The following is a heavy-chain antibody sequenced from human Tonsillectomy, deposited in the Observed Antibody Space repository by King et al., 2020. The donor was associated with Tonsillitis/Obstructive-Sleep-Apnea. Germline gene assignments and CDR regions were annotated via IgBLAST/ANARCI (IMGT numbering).Heavy chain of an antibody. J-gene: IGHJ4*02. CDR2: IYWDDDK. D-gene: IGHD2-15*01. CDR1: GFSLSTSGVG. CDR3: AHRGYCSGGSCYPEY. V-gene: IGHV2-5*02. Sequence: TLKESGPTLVKPTQTLTLTCTFSGFSLSTSGVGVGWIRQPPGKALEWLALIYWDDDKRYSPSLKSRHTITKDTSKNQGVLTMTNMDPVDTATYYCAHRGYCSGGSCYPEYWGQGTLVTVSS.